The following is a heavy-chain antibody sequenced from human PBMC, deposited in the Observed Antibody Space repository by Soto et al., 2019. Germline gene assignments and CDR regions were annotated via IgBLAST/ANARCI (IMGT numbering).Heavy chain of an antibody. J-gene: IGHJ4*02. V-gene: IGHV3-33*01. D-gene: IGHD2-21*02. Sequence: GGSLRLSCAASGFTFSSYGMHWVRQAPGKGLEWVAVIWYDGSNKYYADSVKGRFTLSRDNSKNTLYLQMNSLRAEDTAVYYCARGDTEGYCGGDCYSPFDYWGQGALVTVSS. CDR2: IWYDGSNK. CDR1: GFTFSSYG. CDR3: ARGDTEGYCGGDCYSPFDY.